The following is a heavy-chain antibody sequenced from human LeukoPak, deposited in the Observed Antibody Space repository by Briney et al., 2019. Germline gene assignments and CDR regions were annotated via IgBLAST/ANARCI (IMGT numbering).Heavy chain of an antibody. V-gene: IGHV4-39*07. Sequence: SETLSLTCTVSGGSISSSSYYWGWIRQPPGKGLEWIGSIYYSGSTYYNPSLKSRVTISVDTSKNQFSLKLSSVTAADTAVYYCARDDAGNLLWGQGTTVTVSS. CDR3: ARDDAGNLL. J-gene: IGHJ6*02. CDR2: IYYSGST. CDR1: GGSISSSSYY.